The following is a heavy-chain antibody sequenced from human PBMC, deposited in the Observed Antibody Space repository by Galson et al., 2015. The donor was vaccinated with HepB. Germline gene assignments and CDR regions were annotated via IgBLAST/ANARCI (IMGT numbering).Heavy chain of an antibody. CDR3: ACPDGYFDWVGEDYFDY. Sequence: SLRLSCAASGFTFSSYAMHWVRQAPGKGLEWVAVISYDGSNKYYADSVKGRFTISRDNSKNTLYLQMNSLRAEDTAVYYCACPDGYFDWVGEDYFDYWGQGTLVTVSS. CDR2: ISYDGSNK. V-gene: IGHV3-30*04. J-gene: IGHJ4*02. CDR1: GFTFSSYA. D-gene: IGHD3-9*01.